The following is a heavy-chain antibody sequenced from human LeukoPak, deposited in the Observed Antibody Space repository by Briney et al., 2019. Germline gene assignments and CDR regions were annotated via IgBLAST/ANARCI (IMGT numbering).Heavy chain of an antibody. CDR3: ARERYYDFWSGSTNWFDP. V-gene: IGHV4-34*01. Sequence: SETLSLTCAVYGGSFSGYYWSWIRQPPGKGLEWIGEINHSGSTNYNPSLKSRVTISVDTSKNQFSLKLSSVTAADTAVYYCARERYYDFWSGSTNWFDPWGQGTLVTVSS. CDR2: INHSGST. CDR1: GGSFSGYY. D-gene: IGHD3-3*01. J-gene: IGHJ5*02.